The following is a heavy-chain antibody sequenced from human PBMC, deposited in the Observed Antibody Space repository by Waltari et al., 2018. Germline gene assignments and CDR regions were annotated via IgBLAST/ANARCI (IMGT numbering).Heavy chain of an antibody. CDR1: GYTFTSYA. D-gene: IGHD6-13*01. CDR2: INAGNGNT. V-gene: IGHV1-3*01. CDR3: ARAHSSSWYRQFGLGDYYFDY. J-gene: IGHJ4*02. Sequence: QVQLVQSGAEVKKPGASVKVSCKASGYTFTSYAMHWVRQAPGQRLEWMGWINAGNGNTKYSQKFQGRVTITRDTSASTAYMELSSLRSEDTAVYYCARAHSSSWYRQFGLGDYYFDYWGQGTLVTVSS.